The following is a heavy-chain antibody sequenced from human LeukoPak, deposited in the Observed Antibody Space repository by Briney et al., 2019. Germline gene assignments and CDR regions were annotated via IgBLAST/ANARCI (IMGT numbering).Heavy chain of an antibody. CDR1: GFTFNSYS. Sequence: GGSLRLSCAASGFTFNSYSMNWVRRAPGKGLEWVSYISSSSSTVYYADSVKGRFTISRDNAKNSLYLQMNSLRAEDTAVYYCARGRGTDYWGQGTLVTVSS. V-gene: IGHV3-48*04. CDR2: ISSSSSTV. J-gene: IGHJ4*02. CDR3: ARGRGTDY. D-gene: IGHD3-16*01.